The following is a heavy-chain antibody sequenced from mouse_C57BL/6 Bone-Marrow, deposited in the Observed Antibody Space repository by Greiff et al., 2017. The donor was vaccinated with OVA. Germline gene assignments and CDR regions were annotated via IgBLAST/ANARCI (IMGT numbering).Heavy chain of an antibody. CDR2: INYDGSST. CDR3: ARMGLPFDY. Sequence: DVKLVESEGGLVQPGSSMKLSCTASGFTFSDYYMAWVRQVPEKGLEWVANINYDGSSTYYLDSLKSRFIISRDNAKNILYLQMSSLKSEDTATYYCARMGLPFDYWGQGTTLTVSS. V-gene: IGHV5-16*01. CDR1: GFTFSDYY. D-gene: IGHD2-4*01. J-gene: IGHJ2*01.